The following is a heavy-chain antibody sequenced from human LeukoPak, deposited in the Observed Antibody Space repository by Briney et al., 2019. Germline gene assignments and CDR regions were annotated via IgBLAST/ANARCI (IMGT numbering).Heavy chain of an antibody. D-gene: IGHD4-17*01. Sequence: GGSLRLSCAASGFPFINYGMHWVRQAPGEGLEWVAVISHDGSDECYADSVKGRFTISRDNSKSTLYLQMDSLRLEDTAVYYCANDYGANFDSWGQGTLVTVSS. V-gene: IGHV3-30*18. CDR2: ISHDGSDE. CDR3: ANDYGANFDS. J-gene: IGHJ4*02. CDR1: GFPFINYG.